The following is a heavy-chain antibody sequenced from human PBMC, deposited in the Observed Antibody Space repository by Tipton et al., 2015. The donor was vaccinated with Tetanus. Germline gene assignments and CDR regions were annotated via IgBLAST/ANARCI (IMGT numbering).Heavy chain of an antibody. Sequence: LRLSCTVSGDSVRSGSYYWSWIRQPPGKELEWIGCIDYSGSTNYNPSLKSRLIISADTSKNQFSLRLSSVTAADTAVYYCASYNIPYYFDYWGRGTLVTVSS. V-gene: IGHV4-61*01. D-gene: IGHD2-2*02. J-gene: IGHJ4*02. CDR3: ASYNIPYYFDY. CDR2: IDYSGST. CDR1: GDSVRSGSYY.